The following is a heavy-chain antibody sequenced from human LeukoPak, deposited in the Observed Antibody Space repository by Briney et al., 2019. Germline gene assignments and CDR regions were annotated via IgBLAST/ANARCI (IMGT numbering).Heavy chain of an antibody. CDR2: IYHSGST. V-gene: IGHV4-30-2*01. D-gene: IGHD4/OR15-4a*01. CDR1: GGSISSGGYY. J-gene: IGHJ4*02. Sequence: SETLSLTCTVSGGSISSGGYYWSWIRQPPGKGLEWIGYIYHSGSTYYNPSLKSRVTISVDRSKNQFSLKLSSVTAADTAVYYCARVEIPGAYFVDYWGQGTLVTVSS. CDR3: ARVEIPGAYFVDY.